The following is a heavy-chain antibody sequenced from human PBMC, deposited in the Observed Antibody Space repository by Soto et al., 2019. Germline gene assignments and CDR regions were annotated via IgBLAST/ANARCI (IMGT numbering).Heavy chain of an antibody. CDR3: AKGDSNYDFFPFDY. V-gene: IGHV3-23*01. D-gene: IGHD4-4*01. J-gene: IGHJ4*02. CDR1: GFTFISYA. CDR2: TSSSGGRT. Sequence: RGPLRLSGLASGFTFISYAMSWARQAPGKGLEWVSATSSSGGRTYYADTVKGRFTISRDNSKSTLYLQMNGLRAEDTAVYYCAKGDSNYDFFPFDYWGQGTLVTVSS.